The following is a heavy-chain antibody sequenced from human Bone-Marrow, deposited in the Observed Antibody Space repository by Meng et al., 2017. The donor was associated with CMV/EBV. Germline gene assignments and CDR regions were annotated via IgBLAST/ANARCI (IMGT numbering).Heavy chain of an antibody. CDR1: GFTFSRHW. D-gene: IGHD2-2*01. Sequence: GESLKISCAASGFTFSRHWMTWVRQAPGKGLEWVSVIYSGGSTYYADSVKGRFTISRDNSKNTLYLQMNSLRAEDTAVYYCARDYSTSWSYYYYGMDVWGQGTTVTFSS. J-gene: IGHJ6*02. V-gene: IGHV3-53*01. CDR2: IYSGGST. CDR3: ARDYSTSWSYYYYGMDV.